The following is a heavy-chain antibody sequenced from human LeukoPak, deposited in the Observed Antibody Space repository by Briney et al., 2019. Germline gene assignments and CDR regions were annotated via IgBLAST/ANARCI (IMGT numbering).Heavy chain of an antibody. CDR1: GYSFTSYW. V-gene: IGHV5-51*01. CDR2: IYPGDSDT. D-gene: IGHD2-2*01. J-gene: IGHJ5*02. CDR3: ARSRRYCSSTSCKGDWFDP. Sequence: GESLKISCKGSGYSFTSYWIGWVRQMPGKGLEWMGIIYPGDSDTRYSPSFQGQVTISADKSISTAYLQWSSLKASDTAMYYCARSRRYCSSTSCKGDWFDPWGQGTLVTVSS.